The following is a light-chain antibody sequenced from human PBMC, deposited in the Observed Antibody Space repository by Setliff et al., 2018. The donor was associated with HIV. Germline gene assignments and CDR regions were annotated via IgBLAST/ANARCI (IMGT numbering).Light chain of an antibody. CDR2: YDD. V-gene: IGLV1-36*01. CDR3: AAWDDSLSGVV. Sequence: QSALTQPPSVSEAPRQRVTISCSGSSSNIGINAVNWYQQLPGKAPKLLIYYDDLLPSGVSDRFSGSKSGTSASLAISGLQSEDEADYYCAAWDDSLSGVVFGGGTKGTVL. CDR1: SSNIGINA. J-gene: IGLJ2*01.